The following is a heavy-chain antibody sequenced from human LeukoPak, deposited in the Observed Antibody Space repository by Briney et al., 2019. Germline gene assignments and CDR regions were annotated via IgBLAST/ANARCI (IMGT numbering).Heavy chain of an antibody. CDR1: GFTFSNYW. V-gene: IGHV3-7*01. J-gene: IGHJ4*01. CDR3: ASGRQLGY. CDR2: IKEDGSEK. Sequence: GGSLSLSCAASGFTFSNYWMSWVRQAPGKGLEWVANIKEDGSEKYYVDSVKGRFTISRDNARNSLYLQMNSLRAEDTAVYYCASGRQLGYWGQGNSGHRLL. D-gene: IGHD6-13*01.